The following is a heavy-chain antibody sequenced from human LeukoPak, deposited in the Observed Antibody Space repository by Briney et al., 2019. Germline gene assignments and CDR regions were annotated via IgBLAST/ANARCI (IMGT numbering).Heavy chain of an antibody. V-gene: IGHV3-53*01. CDR1: GFTVSSNY. Sequence: GGSLRLSCAASGFTVSSNYMSWVRQAPGKGLEGVSVIYSGGSTYYADSVKGRFTISRDNSKNTLYLQMNSLRAEDTAVYYCAREQVASSGDNCFDPWGQGTLVTVSS. D-gene: IGHD3-22*01. CDR3: AREQVASSGDNCFDP. CDR2: IYSGGST. J-gene: IGHJ5*02.